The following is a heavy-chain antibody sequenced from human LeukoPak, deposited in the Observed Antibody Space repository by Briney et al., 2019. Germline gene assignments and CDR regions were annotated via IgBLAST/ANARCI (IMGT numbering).Heavy chain of an antibody. J-gene: IGHJ4*02. Sequence: PGTSLRLSRAASGFTFSSYAMSWVRQAPGKGLEWVSAISGSGGSTYYADSVKGRFTISRDNSKNTLYLQMNSLRAEDTAVYYCAKDVKYYDSSGYHDYWGQGTLVTVSS. CDR2: ISGSGGST. D-gene: IGHD3-22*01. CDR1: GFTFSSYA. V-gene: IGHV3-23*01. CDR3: AKDVKYYDSSGYHDY.